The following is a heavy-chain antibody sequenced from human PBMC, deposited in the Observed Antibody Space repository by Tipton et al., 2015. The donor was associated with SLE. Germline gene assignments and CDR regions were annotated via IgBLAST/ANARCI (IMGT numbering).Heavy chain of an antibody. CDR2: ISAYNGNT. D-gene: IGHD6-13*01. V-gene: IGHV1-18*01. CDR1: GYTFTSYG. J-gene: IGHJ3*02. CDR3: ARGGPGYSSRGHEAFDI. Sequence: QSGPEVKKPGASVKVSCKASGYTFTSYGISWVRQAPGQGLEWMGWISAYNGNTNYAQKLQGRVTMTTDTSTSTAYMEPRSLRSDDTAVYYCARGGPGYSSRGHEAFDIWGQGTMVTVSS.